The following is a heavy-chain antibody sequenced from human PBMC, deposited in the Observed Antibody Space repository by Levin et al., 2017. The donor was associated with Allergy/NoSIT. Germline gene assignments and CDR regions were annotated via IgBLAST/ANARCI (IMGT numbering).Heavy chain of an antibody. CDR1: GFTFDDYA. Sequence: GGSLRLSCAASGFTFDDYAMHWVRQAPGKGLEWVSGISWNSGSIGYADSVKGRFTISRDNAKNSLYLQMNSLRAEDTALYYCAKDMSSSGWTGIDYWGQGTLVTVSS. J-gene: IGHJ4*02. CDR3: AKDMSSSGWTGIDY. D-gene: IGHD6-19*01. V-gene: IGHV3-9*01. CDR2: ISWNSGSI.